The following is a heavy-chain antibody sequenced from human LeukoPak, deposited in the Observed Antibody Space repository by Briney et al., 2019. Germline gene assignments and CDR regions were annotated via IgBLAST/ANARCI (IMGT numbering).Heavy chain of an antibody. CDR3: ARDGIGGDGDAFDV. Sequence: PSETLSLTCSVTGGSISSGDYYWSWIRQPPGKGLEWIGYFFYSGSTYYNPSLKSRATISVVTSKNQISLRLRSVTAADTAVYYCARDGIGGDGDAFDVWGQGTVVTVSS. V-gene: IGHV4-30-4*01. CDR1: GGSISSGDYY. D-gene: IGHD1-26*01. J-gene: IGHJ3*01. CDR2: FFYSGST.